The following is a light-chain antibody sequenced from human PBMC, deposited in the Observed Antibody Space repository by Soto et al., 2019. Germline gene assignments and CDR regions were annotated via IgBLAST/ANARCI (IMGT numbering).Light chain of an antibody. V-gene: IGLV1-40*01. Sequence: QAVVTQPPSVSGAPGQRVTISCTGSSSNIGSTYDVQWYQQLPGTAPKLLIHGNTDRPSGVPDRFSGSKSGTSASLAITGLQADDEADYYCQSYDDSLSVHYVFGTGTKLTGL. CDR2: GNT. CDR1: SSNIGSTYD. CDR3: QSYDDSLSVHYV. J-gene: IGLJ1*01.